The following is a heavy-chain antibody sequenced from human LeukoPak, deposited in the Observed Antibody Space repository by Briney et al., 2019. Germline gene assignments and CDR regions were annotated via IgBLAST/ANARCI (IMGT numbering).Heavy chain of an antibody. CDR2: IYYSGST. J-gene: IGHJ4*02. CDR3: ARDMGTTWGDY. V-gene: IGHV4-59*01. Sequence: PSETLSLTCTVSGGSISSYYWSWIRQPPGKGLEWIGYIYYSGSTNYNPSLKSRVTISVDTSKNQFSLKLGSVTAADTAVYYCARDMGTTWGDYWGQGTLVTVSS. CDR1: GGSISSYY. D-gene: IGHD1-1*01.